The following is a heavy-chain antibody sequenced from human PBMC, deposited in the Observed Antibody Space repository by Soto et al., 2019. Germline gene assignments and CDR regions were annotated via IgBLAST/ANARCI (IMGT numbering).Heavy chain of an antibody. D-gene: IGHD4-17*01. CDR3: GSVSGYCDVVDP. V-gene: IGHV3-7*03. CDR2: IKEDGSDK. Sequence: EVYLVESGGGLVQPGGSLRLSCEASGFMFRNYWMNWVRQAPGKGLQWVANIKEDGSDKSYVDSVKGRFTISRDNAKNSLYLQMNSLRVEDTAVYYCGSVSGYCDVVDPWGQGSLVIVSS. CDR1: GFMFRNYW. J-gene: IGHJ5*02.